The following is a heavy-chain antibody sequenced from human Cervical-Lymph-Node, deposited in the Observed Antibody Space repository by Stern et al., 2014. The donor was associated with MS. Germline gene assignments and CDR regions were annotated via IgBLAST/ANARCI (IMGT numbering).Heavy chain of an antibody. D-gene: IGHD4-11*01. CDR1: GYTFTGHY. V-gene: IGHV1-46*01. Sequence: QVQLGQSGAEVKKPGASVKVSCKAFGYTFTGHYMHWVRQAPEQGLEWMGIINPSGTTTTYAQEFQGRVTMTRDTSTSTDYMQLSGLRSDDTAVYYCARDVSNSDGWWFDPWGQGTLVTVSS. J-gene: IGHJ5*02. CDR2: INPSGTTT. CDR3: ARDVSNSDGWWFDP.